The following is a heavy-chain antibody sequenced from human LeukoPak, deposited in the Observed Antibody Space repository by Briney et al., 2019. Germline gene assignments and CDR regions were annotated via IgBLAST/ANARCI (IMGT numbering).Heavy chain of an antibody. CDR1: GYTFTNYH. Sequence: ASVKVSCKASGYTFTNYHMHWVRQAPGQGLEWLGLVKPKSGDSDFVQKFRGRVTVTTAVSTTTIHMELSNLRSDDTAVYYCARDRGVPGPGNALDIWGQGTMVTVSS. D-gene: IGHD2-8*01. CDR3: ARDRGVPGPGNALDI. V-gene: IGHV1-2*06. J-gene: IGHJ3*02. CDR2: VKPKSGDS.